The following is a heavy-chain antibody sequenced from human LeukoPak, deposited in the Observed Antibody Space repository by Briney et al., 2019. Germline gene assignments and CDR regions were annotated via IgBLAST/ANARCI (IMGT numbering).Heavy chain of an antibody. CDR3: ARDYYGSGSYYKPFDY. Sequence: SVKVSCKASGGTFSSYAISWVRQAPGQRLEWMGGIIPIFGTANYAQKFQGRVTITADESTSTAYMELSSLRSEDTAVYYCARDYYGSGSYYKPFDYWGQGTLATVSS. V-gene: IGHV1-69*13. CDR2: IIPIFGTA. CDR1: GGTFSSYA. J-gene: IGHJ4*02. D-gene: IGHD3-10*01.